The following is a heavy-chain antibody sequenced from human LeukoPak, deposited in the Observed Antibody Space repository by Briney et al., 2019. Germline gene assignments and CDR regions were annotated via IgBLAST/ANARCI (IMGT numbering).Heavy chain of an antibody. D-gene: IGHD6-19*01. V-gene: IGHV3-23*03. J-gene: IGHJ4*02. CDR1: GFTFSCCA. Sequence: GGSLRLSCAASGFTFSCCAMHWVRQAPGKGLEWVSVIYSGGSTYYADSVKGRLTISRDNSKNTLYLQMNSLRAEDTAVYYCANSGWYDFVYWGQGTLVTVSS. CDR3: ANSGWYDFVY. CDR2: IYSGGST.